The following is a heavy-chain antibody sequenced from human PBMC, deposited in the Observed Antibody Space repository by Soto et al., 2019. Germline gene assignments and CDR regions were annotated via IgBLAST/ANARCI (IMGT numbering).Heavy chain of an antibody. Sequence: QVQLVQSGAEVKKPGSSVKVSCKASGGTFSSYAISWVRQAPGQGLEWMGGIIPIFGTANYAQKFQGRVMITADESTSTAYMELSSLRSEDTAVYYCASTYYYDSSDDVPIDYWGQGTLVTVSS. CDR3: ASTYYYDSSDDVPIDY. D-gene: IGHD3-22*01. CDR2: IIPIFGTA. J-gene: IGHJ4*02. CDR1: GGTFSSYA. V-gene: IGHV1-69*12.